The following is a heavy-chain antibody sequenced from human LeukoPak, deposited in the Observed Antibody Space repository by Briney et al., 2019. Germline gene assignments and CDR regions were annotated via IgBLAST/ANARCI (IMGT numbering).Heavy chain of an antibody. V-gene: IGHV3-21*01. Sequence: SVKGRFTISRDNAKNSLYLQMNSLRAEDTAVYYCARRQGRYNDLDYWGQGTLVTVSS. CDR3: ARRQGRYNDLDY. J-gene: IGHJ4*02. D-gene: IGHD3-16*01.